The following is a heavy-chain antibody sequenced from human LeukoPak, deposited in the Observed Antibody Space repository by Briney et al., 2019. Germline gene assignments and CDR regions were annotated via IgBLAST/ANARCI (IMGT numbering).Heavy chain of an antibody. V-gene: IGHV4-34*01. CDR2: INHSGST. Sequence: PSETLSLTCAVYGGSFSGYYWSWIRQPPGKGLEWIGEINHSGSTNYNPSLKSRVTISVDTSKNQFSLKLSSATAADTAVYYCARGNNLNYYGSGSYACDYWGQGTLVTVSS. D-gene: IGHD3-10*01. J-gene: IGHJ4*02. CDR1: GGSFSGYY. CDR3: ARGNNLNYYGSGSYACDY.